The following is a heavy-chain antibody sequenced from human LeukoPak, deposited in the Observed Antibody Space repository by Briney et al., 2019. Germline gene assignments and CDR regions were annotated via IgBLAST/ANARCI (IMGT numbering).Heavy chain of an antibody. CDR2: IYYSGST. Sequence: SETLSLTCAVYGGSFSGYYWSWIRQPPGKGLEWIGSIYYSGSTYYNPSLKSRVTISVDTSKNQFSLKLSSVTAADTAVYYCARVDIVATIFDYWGQGTLVTVSS. CDR3: ARVDIVATIFDY. D-gene: IGHD5-12*01. J-gene: IGHJ4*02. V-gene: IGHV4-34*01. CDR1: GGSFSGYY.